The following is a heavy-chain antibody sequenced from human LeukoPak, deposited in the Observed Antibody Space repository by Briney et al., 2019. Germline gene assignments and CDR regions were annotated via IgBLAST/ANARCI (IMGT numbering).Heavy chain of an antibody. D-gene: IGHD6-13*01. CDR2: INPNSGDT. V-gene: IGHV1-2*06. CDR1: GYTFTDYY. Sequence: ASMKVSCKASGYTFTDYYIHWVRQAPGQGLEWMGRINPNSGDTNYAQNFQGRVTMTRDTSINTAYMELTRQTSDDTAVFYCASGAAAGSYYYYMDVWGKGTTVTVSS. J-gene: IGHJ6*03. CDR3: ASGAAAGSYYYYMDV.